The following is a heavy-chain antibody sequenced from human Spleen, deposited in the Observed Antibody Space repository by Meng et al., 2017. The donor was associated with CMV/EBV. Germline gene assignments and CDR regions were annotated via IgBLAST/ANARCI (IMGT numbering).Heavy chain of an antibody. J-gene: IGHJ3*02. CDR3: ARLRPRADSFHI. CDR2: IYSGDSDT. V-gene: IGHV5-51*01. Sequence: GGSLRLSCQDSGDSFTSYWIAWVRQMPGKGLEYMGIIYSGDSDTRYSPSFQGRVTISADKSISTAYLHWSSLKASDTAMYYCARLRPRADSFHIWGLGTLVTVSS. CDR1: GDSFTSYW. D-gene: IGHD1-1*01.